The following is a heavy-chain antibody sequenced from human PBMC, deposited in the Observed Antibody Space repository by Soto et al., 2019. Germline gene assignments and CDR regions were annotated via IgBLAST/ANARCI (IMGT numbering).Heavy chain of an antibody. CDR1: GYTFTSYA. J-gene: IGHJ4*02. CDR2: INAGNGNT. CDR3: ARVREYSGGWYRMAYYFDY. D-gene: IGHD6-19*01. Sequence: QVQLVQSGAEVKKPGASVKVSCKASGYTFTSYAMHWVRQAPGQRLEWMGWINAGNGNTKYSQKFQGRVTITRDTSASTAYMELSSLRSEDTAVYYCARVREYSGGWYRMAYYFDYWGQGTLVTVSS. V-gene: IGHV1-3*01.